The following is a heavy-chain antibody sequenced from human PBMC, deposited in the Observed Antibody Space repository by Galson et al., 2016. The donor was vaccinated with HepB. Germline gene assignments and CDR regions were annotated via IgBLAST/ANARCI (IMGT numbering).Heavy chain of an antibody. CDR1: GFTFGDYA. CDR3: TRDPPRLTYYYYGMDV. V-gene: IGHV3-49*03. D-gene: IGHD3-22*01. Sequence: FLRLSCAASGFTFGDYAMSWFRQAPGKGLEWVGFIRSKAYGGTTEYAASVKGRFTISRDDSKSIAYLQMNSLETEDTAVYYCTRDPPRLTYYYYGMDVWGQGTTVTVSS. J-gene: IGHJ6*02. CDR2: IRSKAYGGTT.